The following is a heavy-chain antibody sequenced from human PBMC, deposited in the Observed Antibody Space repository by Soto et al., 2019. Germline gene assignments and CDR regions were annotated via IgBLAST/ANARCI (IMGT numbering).Heavy chain of an antibody. D-gene: IGHD6-13*01. CDR2: MNPNSGNT. V-gene: IGHV1-8*01. CDR1: GYTFTSYD. J-gene: IGHJ6*03. CDR3: ARDLAAAGKTNYYYYMDV. Sequence: ASVKVSCKASGYTFTSYDINWVRQATGQGLEWMGWMNPNSGNTGYAQKFQGRVTMTRNTSISTAYMELSSLRSEDTAVYYCARDLAAAGKTNYYYYMDVWGKGTTVTVSS.